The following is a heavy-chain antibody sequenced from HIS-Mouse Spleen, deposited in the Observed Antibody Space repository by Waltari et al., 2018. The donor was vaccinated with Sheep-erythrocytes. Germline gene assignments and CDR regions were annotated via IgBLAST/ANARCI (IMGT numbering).Heavy chain of an antibody. D-gene: IGHD3-3*01. J-gene: IGHJ4*02. CDR3: AKDGPSYYDCWSGFDY. Sequence: EVQLVESGGGLVQPGRSLRLSCSASGFTFDDYPIHWVRQAPGKGLEWVSGISLNSGSIGYADSVKGRITISRDNAKNALYLQMNSLRAEDTALYYCAKDGPSYYDCWSGFDYWGQGTLVTVSS. CDR1: GFTFDDYP. V-gene: IGHV3-9*01. CDR2: ISLNSGSI.